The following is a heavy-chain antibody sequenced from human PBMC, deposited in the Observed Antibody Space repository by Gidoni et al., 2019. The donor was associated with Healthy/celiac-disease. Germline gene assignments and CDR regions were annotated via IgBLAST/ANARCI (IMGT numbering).Heavy chain of an antibody. CDR1: ASTFRSYA. D-gene: IGHD3-22*01. CDR3: ARYADSRGYYEFDY. J-gene: IGHJ4*02. Sequence: EVQLVESGGGLLQPGGSLRLSCAASASTFRSYAMSWVRQAPGKGLEWVSAISGSGGSTYYADSVKGRFTISRDNSKNTLYMQMNSLRAEDTAVYYCARYADSRGYYEFDYWGQGTLVTVSS. CDR2: ISGSGGST. V-gene: IGHV3-23*04.